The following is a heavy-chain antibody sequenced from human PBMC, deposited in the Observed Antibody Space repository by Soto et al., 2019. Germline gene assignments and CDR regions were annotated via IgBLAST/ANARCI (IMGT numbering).Heavy chain of an antibody. CDR2: INAHSGGT. CDR1: GFSFTGYY. D-gene: IGHD6-6*01. Sequence: GASVKVSCKASGFSFTGYYIHWLRQAPGQGLEWMGWINAHSGGTAYAQKFQGRVTLTRDTSISTAYMTLSSLRSDDTAIYYCAKDLTRQLAYWLDPWGQGTQVTVSS. J-gene: IGHJ5*02. V-gene: IGHV1-2*02. CDR3: AKDLTRQLAYWLDP.